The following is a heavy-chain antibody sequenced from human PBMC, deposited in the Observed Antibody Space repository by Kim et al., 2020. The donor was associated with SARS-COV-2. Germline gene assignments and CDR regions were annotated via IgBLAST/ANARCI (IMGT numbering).Heavy chain of an antibody. Sequence: SETLSLTCTVSGGSISSGGYYWSWIRQHPGKGLEWIGYIYYSGSTYYNPSLKSRVTISVDTSKNQFSLKLSSVTAADTAVYYCARSPRSAYYYDSSGYYPFDYWGQGTLVTVSS. J-gene: IGHJ4*02. CDR1: GGSISSGGYY. CDR2: IYYSGST. CDR3: ARSPRSAYYYDSSGYYPFDY. D-gene: IGHD3-22*01. V-gene: IGHV4-31*03.